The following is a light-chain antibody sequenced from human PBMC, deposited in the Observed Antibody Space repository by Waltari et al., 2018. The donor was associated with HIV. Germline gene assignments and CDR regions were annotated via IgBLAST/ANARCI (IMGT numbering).Light chain of an antibody. Sequence: DIQMTQSPSTLPASVGDSVTITCRSSQSISTWLAWYQQKPGKAPKVLIYKASTLEFGAPSSFSGSGSGTEFTLTISSLHPDDFATYYCQQYHSYPYTFGQGTHLEIK. V-gene: IGKV1-5*03. CDR2: KAS. CDR1: QSISTW. CDR3: QQYHSYPYT. J-gene: IGKJ2*01.